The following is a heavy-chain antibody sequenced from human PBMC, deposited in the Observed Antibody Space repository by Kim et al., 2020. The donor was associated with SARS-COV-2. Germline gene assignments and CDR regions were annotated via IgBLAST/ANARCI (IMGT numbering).Heavy chain of an antibody. Sequence: GGSLRLSCAASGFTFSSYAMHWVRQAPGKGLEWVAVIWYDGSNKYYADSVKGRFTISRDNSKNTLYLQMNSLRAEDTAVYYCAKGQQRNNIRLDYWGQGTLVTVSS. CDR3: AKGQQRNNIRLDY. D-gene: IGHD6-13*01. V-gene: IGHV3-33*06. J-gene: IGHJ4*02. CDR2: IWYDGSNK. CDR1: GFTFSSYA.